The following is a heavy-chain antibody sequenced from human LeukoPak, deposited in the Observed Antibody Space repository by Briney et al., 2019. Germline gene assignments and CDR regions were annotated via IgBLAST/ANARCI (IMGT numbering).Heavy chain of an antibody. J-gene: IGHJ3*02. D-gene: IGHD5-12*01. Sequence: PSETLSLTCTVSGGSISSYYWSWIRQPPGKGLEWIGYIYYSGSTNYNPSFKSRVTISVDTSKNQFSLKLSSVTAADTAVYYCARDPSRGYSGYVAFDIWGQGTMVTVSS. V-gene: IGHV4-59*01. CDR1: GGSISSYY. CDR2: IYYSGST. CDR3: ARDPSRGYSGYVAFDI.